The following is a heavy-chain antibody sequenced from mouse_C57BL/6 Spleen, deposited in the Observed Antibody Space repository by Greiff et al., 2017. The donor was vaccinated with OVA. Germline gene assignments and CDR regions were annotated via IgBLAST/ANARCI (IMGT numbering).Heavy chain of an antibody. CDR2: IRSKSNNYAT. V-gene: IGHV10-1*01. J-gene: IGHJ4*01. Sequence: EVQLVESGGGLVQPKGSLKLSCAASGFSFNTYAMNWVRQAPGKGLEWVARIRSKSNNYATYYADSVKDSFTISSDDSERMLYLQMNNLTAEDTAMYYCERRGKYGRSCDYARDYWGKGTSVSVSS. D-gene: IGHD1-1*01. CDR3: ERRGKYGRSCDYARDY. CDR1: GFSFNTYA.